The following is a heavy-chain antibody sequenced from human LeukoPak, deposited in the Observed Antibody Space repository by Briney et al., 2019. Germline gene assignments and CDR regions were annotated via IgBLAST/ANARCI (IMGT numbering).Heavy chain of an antibody. J-gene: IGHJ4*02. V-gene: IGHV4-59*01. CDR2: IHYSGNT. Sequence: PSETLSLTCTVSGGSISSYYWAWIRQPPGKVPEWIGYIHYSGNTNYNPSLKSRVSMSVDTSKNQFSLILTSVTAADTAVYYCTKIANGGLSDYWGQGTLVTVSS. CDR1: GGSISSYY. D-gene: IGHD2-8*01. CDR3: TKIANGGLSDY.